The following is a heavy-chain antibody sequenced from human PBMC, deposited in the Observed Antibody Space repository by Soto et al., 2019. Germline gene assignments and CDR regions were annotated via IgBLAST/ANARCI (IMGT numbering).Heavy chain of an antibody. CDR3: ACKAYETNWFYP. CDR1: GGSISSYY. J-gene: IGHJ5*02. Sequence: SETLSLPCTGSGGSISSYYWSWIRQPPGKGLEWIGYIYYSGSTNYNPSLKSRVTISVDTSKNQFSLKLSSVTAADTAVYFCACKAYETNWFYPWGQGTLVTVSS. V-gene: IGHV4-59*08. D-gene: IGHD5-12*01. CDR2: IYYSGST.